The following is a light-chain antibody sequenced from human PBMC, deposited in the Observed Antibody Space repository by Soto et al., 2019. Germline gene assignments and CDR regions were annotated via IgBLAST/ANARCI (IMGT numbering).Light chain of an antibody. J-gene: IGLJ1*01. CDR2: KNS. V-gene: IGLV3-9*01. CDR1: NIGGKS. Sequence: SYELTQPLSVSVALGQTASFTCEGNNIGGKSVHWYQQRPGQAPVLVIYKNSNRPSGIPERFSGYNSGNTATLTIRGAQAGDEADYYCQVWDSSNACVFGSGTKLTVL. CDR3: QVWDSSNACV.